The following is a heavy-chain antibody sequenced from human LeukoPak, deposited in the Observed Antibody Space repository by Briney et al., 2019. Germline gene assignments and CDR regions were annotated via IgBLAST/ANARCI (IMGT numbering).Heavy chain of an antibody. CDR3: AKTVATERSFYFDY. CDR2: ISSSGSTI. J-gene: IGHJ4*02. D-gene: IGHD4-17*01. Sequence: PGGSLRLSCAASGFTFSSYEMNWVRQAPGKGLEWVSYISSSGSTIYYADSVKGRFTISKDNSKNTLYLQMNSLRAEDTAVYYCAKTVATERSFYFDYWGQGTLVTVSS. CDR1: GFTFSSYE. V-gene: IGHV3-48*03.